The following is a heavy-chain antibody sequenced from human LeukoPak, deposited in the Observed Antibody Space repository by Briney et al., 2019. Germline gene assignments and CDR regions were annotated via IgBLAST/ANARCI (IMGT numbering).Heavy chain of an antibody. D-gene: IGHD3-10*01. Sequence: GGSLRLSCAASGFTFNKYGMHWVRQAPGKGLEWVAFIRYDGSNKYYADSVKGRFTISRDNSKNTLSLQMNSPRAEDTAVYYCAKVNPKVREVSHYHYYYYMDVWGKGTTVTISS. J-gene: IGHJ6*03. V-gene: IGHV3-30*02. CDR3: AKVNPKVREVSHYHYYYYMDV. CDR2: IRYDGSNK. CDR1: GFTFNKYG.